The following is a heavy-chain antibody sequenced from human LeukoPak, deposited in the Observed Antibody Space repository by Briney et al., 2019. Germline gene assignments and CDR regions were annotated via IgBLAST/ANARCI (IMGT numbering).Heavy chain of an antibody. CDR2: INHSGST. J-gene: IGHJ4*02. CDR1: GGSFSGYY. Sequence: SETLSLTCAVYGGSFSGYYWSWIRQPPGKGLEWIGEINHSGSTNYNPSLKSRVTISVDTSKNQFSLKLSSVTAADTAVYYCARVHHRPIAARLDFDYWGQGTLVTVSS. CDR3: ARVHHRPIAARLDFDY. D-gene: IGHD6-6*01. V-gene: IGHV4-34*01.